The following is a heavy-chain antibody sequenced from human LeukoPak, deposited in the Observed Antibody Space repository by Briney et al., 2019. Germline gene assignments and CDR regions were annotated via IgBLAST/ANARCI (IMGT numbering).Heavy chain of an antibody. CDR2: IQFDGGNK. D-gene: IGHD2-15*01. Sequence: PGGSLRLSCAASGFTVSSNYMSWVRQAPGKGLEWVTLIQFDGGNKYYADSVKGRFTISRDNSKNTLYLQMNSLRPEDTAVYYCARDKSGYCSGGSCYDDAFDIWGQGTMVTVSS. J-gene: IGHJ3*02. CDR3: ARDKSGYCSGGSCYDDAFDI. V-gene: IGHV3-30*03. CDR1: GFTVSSNY.